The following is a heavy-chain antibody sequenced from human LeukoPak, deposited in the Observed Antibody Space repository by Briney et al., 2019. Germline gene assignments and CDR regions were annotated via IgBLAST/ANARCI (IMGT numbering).Heavy chain of an antibody. CDR2: INHSGST. Sequence: SETLSLTCAVYGGSFSGYYWSWIRQPPGKGLEWIGEINHSGSTNYNPSLKSRVTISVDTSKNQFSLKLSSVTAADTAVYYCARVPSVVVIAMPNWFDPWGQGTLVTVSS. J-gene: IGHJ5*02. CDR3: ARVPSVVVIAMPNWFDP. V-gene: IGHV4-34*01. D-gene: IGHD2-21*01. CDR1: GGSFSGYY.